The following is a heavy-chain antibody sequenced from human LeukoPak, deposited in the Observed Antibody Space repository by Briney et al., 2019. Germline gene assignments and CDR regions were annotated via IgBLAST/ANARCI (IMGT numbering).Heavy chain of an antibody. D-gene: IGHD3-3*01. CDR2: MNPNSGGT. Sequence: ASVKVSCKASGYTFTSYDINWVRQATGQGLEWMGWMNPNSGGTNYAQKFQGGVTMTRDTSISTAYMELSRLRSDDTAVYYCAAPRRFLEWLLSYWGQGTLVTVSS. V-gene: IGHV1-2*02. CDR3: AAPRRFLEWLLSY. J-gene: IGHJ4*02. CDR1: GYTFTSYD.